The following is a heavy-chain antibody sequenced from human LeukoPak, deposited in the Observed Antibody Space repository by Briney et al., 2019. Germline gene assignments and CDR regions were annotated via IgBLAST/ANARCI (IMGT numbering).Heavy chain of an antibody. CDR3: ARDLLGIGPSTGDYYYYMDV. D-gene: IGHD2-8*02. CDR1: GGSINSGDYY. Sequence: SETLSLTCTVSGGSINSGDYYWVWIRQPPGKGLEWIGYIYYSGSTNYNPSLKSRVTISVDTSKNQFSLKLSSVTAADTAVYYCARDLLGIGPSTGDYYYYMDVWGKGTTVTVSS. J-gene: IGHJ6*03. V-gene: IGHV4-61*08. CDR2: IYYSGST.